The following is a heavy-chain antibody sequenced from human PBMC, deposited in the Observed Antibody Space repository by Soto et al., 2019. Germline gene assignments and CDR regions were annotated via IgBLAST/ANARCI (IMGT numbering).Heavy chain of an antibody. CDR1: GGSISRYY. D-gene: IGHD6-13*01. Sequence: SETPALTCTVSGGSISRYYWSWIRQPPGKGLEWIGYIYYSGSTNYNPSLKSRVTISVDTSKNQFSLKLSSVTAADTAVYYCARAPSRYSSSWYGTADAFDIWGQGTMVTVSS. CDR3: ARAPSRYSSSWYGTADAFDI. V-gene: IGHV4-59*01. CDR2: IYYSGST. J-gene: IGHJ3*02.